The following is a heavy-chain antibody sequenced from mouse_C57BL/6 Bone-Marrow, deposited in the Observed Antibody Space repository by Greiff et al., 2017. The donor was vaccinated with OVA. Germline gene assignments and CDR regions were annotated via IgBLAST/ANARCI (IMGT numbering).Heavy chain of an antibody. CDR2: IRLKSDNYAT. V-gene: IGHV6-3*01. D-gene: IGHD1-1*01. J-gene: IGHJ2*01. CDR1: GFTFSNYW. CDR3: SYYYGSRDPYYFDY. Sequence: EVKLEESGGGLVQPGGSMKLSCVASGFTFSNYWMNWVRQSPEKGLEWVAQIRLKSDNYATHYVESVKGRFTISRDDSKSSVYLQMNNLRAEDTGIYYCSYYYGSRDPYYFDYWGQGTTLTVSS.